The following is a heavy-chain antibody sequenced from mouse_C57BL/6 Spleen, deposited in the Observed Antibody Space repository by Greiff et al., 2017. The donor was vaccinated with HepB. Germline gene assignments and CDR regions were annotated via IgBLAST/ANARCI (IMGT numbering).Heavy chain of an antibody. CDR1: GYTFTDYY. CDR3: ALITTVSGFAY. V-gene: IGHV1-26*01. CDR2: INPNNGGT. D-gene: IGHD1-1*01. J-gene: IGHJ3*01. Sequence: EVQLQQSGPELVKPGASVKISCKASGYTFTDYYMNWVKQSHGKSLEWIGDINPNNGGTSYNQKFKGKATLTVDKSSSTAYMELRSLTSEDSAVYYCALITTVSGFAYWGQGTLVTVSA.